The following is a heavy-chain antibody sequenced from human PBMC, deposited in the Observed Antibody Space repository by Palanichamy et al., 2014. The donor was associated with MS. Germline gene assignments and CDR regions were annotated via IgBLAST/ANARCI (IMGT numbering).Heavy chain of an antibody. CDR1: GGSVSSGGYF. V-gene: IGHV4-61*08. CDR3: ARGYYYGSGNNYYYYGMDV. CDR2: IYYSATT. D-gene: IGHD3-10*01. J-gene: IGHJ6*02. Sequence: QVQLQESGPGLVKPSETLSLSCTVSGGSVSSGGYFWSWIRQPPGKGLEWIGYIYYSATTNYNPSLKSRVTMSLDTSKNQFSLRLSSVSAADTAVYYCARGYYYGSGNNYYYYGMDVWGQGTTVTVSS.